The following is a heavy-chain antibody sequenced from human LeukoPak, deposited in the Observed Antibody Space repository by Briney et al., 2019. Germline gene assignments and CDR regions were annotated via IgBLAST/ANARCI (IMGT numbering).Heavy chain of an antibody. D-gene: IGHD1-14*01. CDR2: ISFGGDYT. J-gene: IGHJ4*02. CDR1: GFTFSGSA. Sequence: GGSLRLSCAASGFTFSGSAMSWVRQAPGKGLEWVSGISFGGDYTYYADSVKGRFTISRDNSKNTLSLQMSNLRAEDTAIYYCAKLHSATITADFDHWGQGTLVTVSS. V-gene: IGHV3-23*01. CDR3: AKLHSATITADFDH.